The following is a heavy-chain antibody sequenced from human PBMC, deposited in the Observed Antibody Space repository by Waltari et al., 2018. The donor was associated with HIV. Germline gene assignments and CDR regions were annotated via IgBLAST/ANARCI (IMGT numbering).Heavy chain of an antibody. CDR3: ARGRIAVAGTNYGMDV. V-gene: IGHV1-8*01. CDR2: MNPNSGNT. Sequence: QVQLVQSGAEVKKPGASVKVSCTSSGYTLTSYYIKLVRKATGQVREWMAWMNPNSGNTGYAQKFQGRVTMTRNTSISTAYMELSSLRSEDTAVYYCARGRIAVAGTNYGMDVWGQGTTVTVSS. D-gene: IGHD6-19*01. CDR1: GYTLTSYY. J-gene: IGHJ6*02.